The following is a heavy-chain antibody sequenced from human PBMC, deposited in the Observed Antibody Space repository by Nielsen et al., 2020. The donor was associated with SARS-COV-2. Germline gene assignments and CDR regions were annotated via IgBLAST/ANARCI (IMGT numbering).Heavy chain of an antibody. D-gene: IGHD6-6*01. CDR2: INAGNGNT. J-gene: IGHJ3*02. CDR3: ARSPRPPYSSSDAFDI. V-gene: IGHV1-3*01. Sequence: ASVKVSCKASGYTFTSYAMHWVRQAPGQRLEWMGWINAGNGNTKYSQKFQGRVTITADESTSTAYMELSSLRSEDTAVYYCARSPRPPYSSSDAFDIWGQGTMVTVSS. CDR1: GYTFTSYA.